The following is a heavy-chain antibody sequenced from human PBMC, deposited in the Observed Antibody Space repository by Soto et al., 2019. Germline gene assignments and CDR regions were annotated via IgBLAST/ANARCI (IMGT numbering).Heavy chain of an antibody. V-gene: IGHV1-46*03. CDR3: SRVDPGETSPFDH. Sequence: ASGKGSCKGSGYIFTSYYIHLGRQAPGQGLEWMGWINPFDGSRMFAQSFQGRVTMTRDTSTSTVYMEVSSLRSEDTAVYYCSRVDPGETSPFDHWGQGTLVTVSS. CDR2: INPFDGSR. D-gene: IGHD3-10*01. J-gene: IGHJ4*02. CDR1: GYIFTSYY.